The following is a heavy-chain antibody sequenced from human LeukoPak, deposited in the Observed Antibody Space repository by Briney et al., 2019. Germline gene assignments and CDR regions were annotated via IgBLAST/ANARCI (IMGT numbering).Heavy chain of an antibody. D-gene: IGHD3-10*01. CDR1: GGTFSSYA. CDR2: IILIFGTA. CDR3: ASHPDYYGSGSYTVNYYYYYYMDV. V-gene: IGHV1-69*06. Sequence: SVKVSCKASGGTFSSYAISWVRQAPGQGLEWMGGIILIFGTANYAQKFQGRVTITADKSTSTAYMELSSLRSEDTAVYCCASHPDYYGSGSYTVNYYYYYYMDVWGKGTTVTVSS. J-gene: IGHJ6*03.